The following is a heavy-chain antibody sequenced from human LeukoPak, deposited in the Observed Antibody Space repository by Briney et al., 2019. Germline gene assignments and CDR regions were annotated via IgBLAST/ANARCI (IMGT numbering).Heavy chain of an antibody. CDR2: ISSSSSYI. CDR1: GGSFSGYY. Sequence: ETLSLTCVVYGGSFSGYYWSWIRQPPGKGLEWVSSISSSSSYIYYADSVKGRFTISRDNAKNSLYLQMNSLRAEDTAVYYCARDLLLWFGELGGPTFDYWGQGTLVTVSS. CDR3: ARDLLLWFGELGGPTFDY. J-gene: IGHJ4*02. V-gene: IGHV3-21*01. D-gene: IGHD3-10*01.